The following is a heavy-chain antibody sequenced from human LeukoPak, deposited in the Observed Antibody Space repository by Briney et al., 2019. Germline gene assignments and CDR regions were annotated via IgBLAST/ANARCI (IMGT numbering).Heavy chain of an antibody. V-gene: IGHV4-39*01. Sequence: SQTLSLTSTVSGGSISSSSYYWGWIRQPPGKGLEWIGSIYYSGSTYYNPSLRSRVTISVDTSKNQFSLKLSSVTAADTAVYYCARHRNEYDYGDYQVIDYWGQGTLVTVSS. CDR3: ARHRNEYDYGDYQVIDY. D-gene: IGHD4-17*01. CDR2: IYYSGST. CDR1: GGSISSSSYY. J-gene: IGHJ4*02.